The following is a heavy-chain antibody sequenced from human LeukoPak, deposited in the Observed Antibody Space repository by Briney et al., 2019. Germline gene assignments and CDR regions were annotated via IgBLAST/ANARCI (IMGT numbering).Heavy chain of an antibody. Sequence: PSQTLSLTCTVSGGSISSGDYYWSWIRQPPGKGLEWIGYIYYSGSTNYNPSLKSRVTISVDTSKNQFSLKLSSVTAADTAVYYCARQGEGDDDYVWGSYRDWHAFDIWGQGTMVTVSS. CDR1: GGSISSGDYY. CDR2: IYYSGST. CDR3: ARQGEGDDDYVWGSYRDWHAFDI. J-gene: IGHJ3*02. V-gene: IGHV4-30-4*01. D-gene: IGHD3-16*02.